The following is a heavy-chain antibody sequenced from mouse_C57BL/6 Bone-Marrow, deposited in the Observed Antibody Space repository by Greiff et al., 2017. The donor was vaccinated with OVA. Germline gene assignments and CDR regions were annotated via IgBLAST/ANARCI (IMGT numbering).Heavy chain of an antibody. CDR2: ISDGGSYT. D-gene: IGHD2-2*01. CDR3: ASDGYRFAY. J-gene: IGHJ3*01. CDR1: GFTFSSYA. Sequence: EVQRVESGGGLVKPGGSLKLSCAASGFTFSSYAMSWVRQTPEKRLEWVATISDGGSYTYYPDNVKGRFTISRDNAKNNLYLQMSHLKSEDTAMYYCASDGYRFAYWGQGTLVTVSA. V-gene: IGHV5-4*01.